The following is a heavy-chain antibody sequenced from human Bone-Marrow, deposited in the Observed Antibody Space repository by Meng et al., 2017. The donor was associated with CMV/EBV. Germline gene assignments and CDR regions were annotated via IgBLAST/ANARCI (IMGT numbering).Heavy chain of an antibody. Sequence: GESLKISCAASGFTFSSYWMHWVRQAPGKGLVWVSRINSDGSSTSYADSVKCRFTISRDNAKKTLYLQMNSLRAEDTAVYYCARERTTAVNDAFDIWCQGTMVTVSS. CDR1: GFTFSSYW. D-gene: IGHD1-7*01. CDR3: ARERTTAVNDAFDI. CDR2: INSDGSST. J-gene: IGHJ3*02. V-gene: IGHV3-74*01.